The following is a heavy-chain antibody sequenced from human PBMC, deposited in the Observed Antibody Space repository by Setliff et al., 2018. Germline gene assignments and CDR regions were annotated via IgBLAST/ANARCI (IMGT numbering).Heavy chain of an antibody. Sequence: PGGSLRLSCTASGFSYSNCWMSWVRQAPGKGREWVANIKGDDSERYYVDSVKGRFTVSRDNVKNSLFLQMDSLRVDDTAVYYCGRAGKPYAIDIWGQGTMVTVSS. V-gene: IGHV3-7*04. J-gene: IGHJ3*02. CDR1: GFSYSNCW. CDR2: IKGDDSER. CDR3: GRAGKPYAIDI.